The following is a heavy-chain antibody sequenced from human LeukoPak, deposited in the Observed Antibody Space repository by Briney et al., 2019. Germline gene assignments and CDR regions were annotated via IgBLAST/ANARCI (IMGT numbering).Heavy chain of an antibody. CDR3: ARGVPDYGDYVPYYFDY. CDR2: ISYDGSNK. Sequence: GGSLRLSCAASGFTFSSYGMHWVRQAPGKGLEWVAVISYDGSNKYYADSVKGRFTISRDNSKNTLYLQMNSLRSDDTAVYYCARGVPDYGDYVPYYFDYWGQGTLVTVSS. CDR1: GFTFSSYG. V-gene: IGHV3-30*03. J-gene: IGHJ4*02. D-gene: IGHD4-17*01.